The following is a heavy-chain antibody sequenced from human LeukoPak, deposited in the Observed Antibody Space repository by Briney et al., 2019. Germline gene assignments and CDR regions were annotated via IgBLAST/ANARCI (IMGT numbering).Heavy chain of an antibody. Sequence: GGSLRLSCAASGFIFSRYGMYWVRQAPGKGLEWMAVISYDGSNKYYADSVRGRFIISRDDSKNTLYLQMNSLRIDDTAVYYCAKDGAPYDSPTEGWFDPWVQGTLVTVSS. CDR1: GFIFSRYG. D-gene: IGHD3-22*01. J-gene: IGHJ5*02. CDR3: AKDGAPYDSPTEGWFDP. V-gene: IGHV3-30*18. CDR2: ISYDGSNK.